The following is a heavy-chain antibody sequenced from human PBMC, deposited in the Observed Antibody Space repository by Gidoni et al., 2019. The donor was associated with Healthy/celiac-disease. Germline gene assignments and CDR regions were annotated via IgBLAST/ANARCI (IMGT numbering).Heavy chain of an antibody. CDR3: ARRKVIGGWFDP. J-gene: IGHJ5*02. Sequence: QLQLQESGPGLVKPSETLSLTCTVSGGSISSSSYYWGWIRQPPGKGLEWIGSIYYSGSTYYNPSLKSRVTISVDTSKNQFSLKLSSVTAADTAVYYCARRKVIGGWFDPWGQGTLVTVSS. CDR1: GGSISSSSYY. D-gene: IGHD3-16*01. V-gene: IGHV4-39*01. CDR2: IYYSGST.